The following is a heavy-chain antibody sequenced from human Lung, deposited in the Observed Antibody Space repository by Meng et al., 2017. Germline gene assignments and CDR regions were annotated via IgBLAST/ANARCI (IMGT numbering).Heavy chain of an antibody. V-gene: IGHV4-34*01. CDR2: INHSGST. D-gene: IGHD4-11*01. CDR1: GGSFSDYY. CDR3: ARGPTTMAHDFDY. J-gene: IGHJ4*02. Sequence: QVQLQQWGAGLLTPSATLSLTCVVSGGSFSDYYWSWIRQPPGKGLEWIGEINHSGSTNYNPSLESRATISVDTSQNNLSLKLSSVTAADSAVYYCARGPTTMAHDFDYWGQGTLVTVSS.